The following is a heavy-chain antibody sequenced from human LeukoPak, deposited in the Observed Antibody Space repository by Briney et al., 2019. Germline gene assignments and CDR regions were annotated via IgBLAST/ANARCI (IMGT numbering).Heavy chain of an antibody. CDR1: GFTFSSYA. CDR3: AKERDSSGYSRGDWFDP. J-gene: IGHJ5*02. CDR2: ISGSGGST. Sequence: GGSLRLSCAASGFTFSSYAMSLVRQAPGKGLEWVSAISGSGGSTYYADSVKGRFTISRDNSKNTLYLQMNSLRAEDTAVYYCAKERDSSGYSRGDWFDPWGQGTLVTVSS. D-gene: IGHD3-22*01. V-gene: IGHV3-23*01.